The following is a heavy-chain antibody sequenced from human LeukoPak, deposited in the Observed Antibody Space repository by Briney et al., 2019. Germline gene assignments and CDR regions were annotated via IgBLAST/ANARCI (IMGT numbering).Heavy chain of an antibody. V-gene: IGHV1-2*02. D-gene: IGHD3-3*01. J-gene: IGHJ5*02. CDR1: GYTFTGSY. CDR3: ARNVLRLLEWPYWFDP. Sequence: ASVKVSCKASGYTFTGSYMHWVRQAPGQGLEWMGWINPNSGGTNYAQKFQGRVTMTRDTSISTAYMELSRLRSDDTAVYYCARNVLRLLEWPYWFDPWGQGTLVTVSS. CDR2: INPNSGGT.